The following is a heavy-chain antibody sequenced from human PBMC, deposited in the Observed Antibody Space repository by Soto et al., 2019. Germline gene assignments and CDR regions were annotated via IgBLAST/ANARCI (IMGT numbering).Heavy chain of an antibody. D-gene: IGHD5-18*01. J-gene: IGHJ4*02. CDR1: GGSISSGGYY. CDR2: IYYSGST. V-gene: IGHV4-31*03. Sequence: QVQLQESDPGLVKPSQTLSLTCTVSGGSISSGGYYWSWIRQHPGKGLEWIGYIYYSGSTYYNPSLKSRVTISVDTSKNXFSLKLSSVTAADXXVYYCARSGYSYGPNPLLYWGQGTLVTVSS. CDR3: ARSGYSYGPNPLLY.